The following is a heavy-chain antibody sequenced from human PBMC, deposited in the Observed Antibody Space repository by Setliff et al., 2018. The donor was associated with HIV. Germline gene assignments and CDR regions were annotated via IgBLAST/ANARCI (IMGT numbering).Heavy chain of an antibody. J-gene: IGHJ1*01. CDR2: IYPSGST. Sequence: SETLSLTCTVSGGSISSGSYYWSWIRQPAGKGLEWIGHIYPSGSTNYNPSLKSRVTISVDTSKNQFSLKLSSVTAADTAVYYCARSLWLGDIQHWGQGTLVTVSS. CDR1: GGSISSGSYY. V-gene: IGHV4-61*09. CDR3: ARSLWLGDIQH. D-gene: IGHD2-21*01.